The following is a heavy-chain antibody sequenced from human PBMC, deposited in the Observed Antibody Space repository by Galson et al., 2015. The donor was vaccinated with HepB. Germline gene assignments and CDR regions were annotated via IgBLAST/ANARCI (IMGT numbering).Heavy chain of an antibody. CDR2: ISSSSSYT. J-gene: IGHJ6*03. CDR1: GFTFSDYY. V-gene: IGHV3-11*06. D-gene: IGHD3-3*01. CDR3: ARDTKVVTIYGVGPGYMDV. Sequence: SLRLSCAASGFTFSDYYMSWIRQAPGKGLEWVSYISSSSSYTKYADSVKGRFTISRDNAKNSLYLQMNTLRAEDTAVYYCARDTKVVTIYGVGPGYMDVWGEGTTVTVSS.